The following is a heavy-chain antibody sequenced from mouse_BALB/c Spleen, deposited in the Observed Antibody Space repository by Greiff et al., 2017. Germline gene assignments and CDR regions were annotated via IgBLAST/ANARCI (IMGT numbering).Heavy chain of an antibody. CDR2: IYPGDGDT. Sequence: VQLQESGPELVKPGASVKISCKASGYAFSSSWMNWVKQRPGQGLEWIGRIYPGDGDTNYNGKFKGKATLTADKSSSTAYMQLSSLTSVDSAVYFCARLWEYDSFFDYWGQGTTLTVSS. CDR1: GYAFSSSW. CDR3: ARLWEYDSFFDY. V-gene: IGHV1-82*01. D-gene: IGHD2-12*01. J-gene: IGHJ2*01.